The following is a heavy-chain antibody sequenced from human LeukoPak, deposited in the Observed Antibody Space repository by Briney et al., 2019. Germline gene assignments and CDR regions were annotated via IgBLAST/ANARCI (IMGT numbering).Heavy chain of an antibody. CDR3: ARDRPYYYDSSGYYYYGMDV. Sequence: ASVKVSCEASGYTFTGYYMHWVRQAPGQGLEWMGWINPNSGGTNYAQKFQGRVTMTRDTSISTAYMELSRLRSDDTAVYYCARDRPYYYDSSGYYYYGMDVWGQGTTVTVSS. V-gene: IGHV1-2*02. CDR2: INPNSGGT. D-gene: IGHD3-22*01. J-gene: IGHJ6*02. CDR1: GYTFTGYY.